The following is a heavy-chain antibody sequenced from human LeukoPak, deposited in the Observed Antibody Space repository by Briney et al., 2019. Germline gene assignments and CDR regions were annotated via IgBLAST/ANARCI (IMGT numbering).Heavy chain of an antibody. D-gene: IGHD6-19*01. CDR2: ISAYNGNT. V-gene: IGHV1-18*01. Sequence: ASVKVSCKASGYTFTSYGISWVRQAPGQGLEWMGWISAYNGNTNYAQKLQGRVTMTRDTSISTAYMELSRLRSDDTAVYYCARDLQGQWLVSAALGYWGQGALVTVSS. CDR1: GYTFTSYG. CDR3: ARDLQGQWLVSAALGY. J-gene: IGHJ4*02.